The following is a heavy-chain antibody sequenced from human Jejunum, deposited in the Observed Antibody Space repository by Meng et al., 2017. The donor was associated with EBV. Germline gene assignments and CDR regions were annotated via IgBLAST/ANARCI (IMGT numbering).Heavy chain of an antibody. CDR1: GFTLSDHW. Sequence: EVQLVESGGGLVQPGGSLRLSCAASGFTLSDHWIPWVRQAPGEGLMWVSRINPDGRTINYGDSVKGRFTISRDNAKNTVYLQMNSLRAEDTAVYYCTRAGYYRFDYWGQGALVTVSS. D-gene: IGHD1-26*01. V-gene: IGHV3-74*01. CDR3: TRAGYYRFDY. J-gene: IGHJ4*02. CDR2: INPDGRTI.